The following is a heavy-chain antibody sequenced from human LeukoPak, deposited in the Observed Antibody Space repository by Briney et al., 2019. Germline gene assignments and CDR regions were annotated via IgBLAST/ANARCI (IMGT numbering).Heavy chain of an antibody. Sequence: GGSLRLSRAASGFTFDRYDMHWVRQATGKGLEWVSAIGNAADTYYPGSVKGRFTISRENAKNSLYLQMNALRAGDTAVYFCAGGRGQIINYWGQGTLVTVSS. CDR3: AGGRGQIINY. J-gene: IGHJ4*02. V-gene: IGHV3-13*01. CDR1: GFTFDRYD. CDR2: IGNAADT.